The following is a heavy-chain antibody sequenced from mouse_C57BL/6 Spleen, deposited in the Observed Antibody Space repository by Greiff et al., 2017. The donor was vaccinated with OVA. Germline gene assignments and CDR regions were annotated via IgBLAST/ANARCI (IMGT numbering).Heavy chain of an antibody. Sequence: EVKVVESEGGLVQPGSSMKLSCTASGFTFSDYYMAWVRQVPEKGLEWVANINYDGSSTYYLDSLKSRFIISRDNAKNILYLQMSSLKSEDTATYYCARGNWAMDYWGQGTSVTVSS. CDR2: INYDGSST. V-gene: IGHV5-16*01. CDR1: GFTFSDYY. J-gene: IGHJ4*01. CDR3: ARGNWAMDY. D-gene: IGHD2-1*01.